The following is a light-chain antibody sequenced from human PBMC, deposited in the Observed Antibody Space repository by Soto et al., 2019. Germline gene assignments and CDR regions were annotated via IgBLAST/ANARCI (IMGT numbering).Light chain of an antibody. CDR3: HQYNNWPIT. V-gene: IGKV3-15*01. J-gene: IGKJ5*01. CDR2: DAS. CDR1: QSVSTN. Sequence: EIVMTQSPATLSVSPGERATLSCRASQSVSTNLAWYQQKPGQAPRLLIYDASTRATGLPARFSGSGSGTEFTLTISSLQSEDFGVDYCHQYNNWPITFGQGTRLEI.